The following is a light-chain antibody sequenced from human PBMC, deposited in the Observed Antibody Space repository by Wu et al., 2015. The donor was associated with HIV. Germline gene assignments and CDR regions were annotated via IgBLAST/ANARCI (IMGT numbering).Light chain of an antibody. CDR2: SAS. CDR1: QSVTNNY. J-gene: IGKJ5*01. V-gene: IGKV3-20*01. CDR3: QQYESSIT. Sequence: ENVLTQSPGTLSLSPGERAILSCRASQSVTNNYFAWFQQKPGQAPRLLIYSASSRATGIPDRFSGSGSGTDFTLTITRLEPEDFAVYYCQQYESSITFGQGTRLDIK.